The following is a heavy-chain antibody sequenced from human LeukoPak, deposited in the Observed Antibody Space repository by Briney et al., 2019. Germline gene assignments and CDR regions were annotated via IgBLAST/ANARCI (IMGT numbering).Heavy chain of an antibody. CDR1: GGSINNYY. CDR2: ISWNSGSI. CDR3: AKTDRYYYGSGSYYDY. V-gene: IGHV3-9*01. J-gene: IGHJ4*02. Sequence: LSLTCSVSGGSINNYYWSWIRQSPGKGLEWVSGISWNSGSIGYADSVKGRFTISRDNAKNSLYLQMNSLRAEDTALYYCAKTDRYYYGSGSYYDYWGQGTLATVSS. D-gene: IGHD3-10*01.